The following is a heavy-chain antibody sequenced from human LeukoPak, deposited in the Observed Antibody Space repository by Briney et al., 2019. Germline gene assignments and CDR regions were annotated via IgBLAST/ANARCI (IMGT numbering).Heavy chain of an antibody. CDR2: IFYSGST. V-gene: IGHV4-59*08. CDR3: ARILDCSSSSCSYGMDV. J-gene: IGHJ6*02. CDR1: GGSMSSYY. D-gene: IGHD2-15*01. Sequence: TSETLSLTCAVSGGSMSSYYWSWIRQPPGKGLEWIGFIFYSGSTNYNPSLKSRVTISVDTSKNQFSLKLSSVTAADTAVYYCARILDCSSSSCSYGMDVWGQGTTVTVSS.